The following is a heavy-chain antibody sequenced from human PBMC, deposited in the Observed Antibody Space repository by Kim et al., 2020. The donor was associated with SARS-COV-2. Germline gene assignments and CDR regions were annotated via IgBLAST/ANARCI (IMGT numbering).Heavy chain of an antibody. CDR2: ISYDGSNK. Sequence: GGSLRLSCAASGFTFSSYGMHWVRQAPGKGLEWVAVISYDGSNKYYADSVKGRFTISRDNSKNTLYLQMNSLRAEDTAVYYCAKLPGRQLRYGMDVWGQGTTVTVSS. V-gene: IGHV3-30*18. CDR1: GFTFSSYG. D-gene: IGHD5-18*01. J-gene: IGHJ6*02. CDR3: AKLPGRQLRYGMDV.